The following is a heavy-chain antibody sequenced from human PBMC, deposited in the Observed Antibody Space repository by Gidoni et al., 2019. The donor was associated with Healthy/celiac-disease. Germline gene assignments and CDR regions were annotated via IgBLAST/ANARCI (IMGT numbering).Heavy chain of an antibody. Sequence: QLQLQESGPGLVKPSETLSLTCTVPGGSISSSSYYWGWIRQPPGKGLEWIGSIYYSGSTYYNPSLKSRVTISVDTSKNQFSLKLSSVTAADTAVYYCARQPYDYYGMDVWGQGTTVTVSS. CDR2: IYYSGST. J-gene: IGHJ6*02. CDR3: ARQPYDYYGMDV. CDR1: GGSISSSSYY. V-gene: IGHV4-39*01.